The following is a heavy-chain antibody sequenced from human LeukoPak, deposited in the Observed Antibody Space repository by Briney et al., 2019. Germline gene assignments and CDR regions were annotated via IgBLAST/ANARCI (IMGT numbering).Heavy chain of an antibody. CDR1: GFTFSSYS. CDR3: ARDLSPTIFGVVILDY. J-gene: IGHJ4*02. CDR2: ISSSSSYI. Sequence: GGSLRLSCAASGFTFSSYSMNWVRQAPGKGLEWVSSISSSSSYIYYADSVKGRFTISRDNAKNSLYPQMNSLRAEDTAVYYCARDLSPTIFGVVILDYWGQGTLVTVSS. D-gene: IGHD3-3*01. V-gene: IGHV3-21*01.